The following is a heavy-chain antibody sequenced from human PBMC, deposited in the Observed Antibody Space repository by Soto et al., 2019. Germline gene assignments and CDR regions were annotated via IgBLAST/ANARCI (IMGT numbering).Heavy chain of an antibody. V-gene: IGHV4-59*08. Sequence: PSETLSLTCTVPGGFISSYYWSWIRQPPGRGLEWIGYIYYSGSTNYNPSLKSRVTISVDTSKNQFSLKLSSVTAADTAMYYCAREDKSYGYDSWGQGTLVTVSS. CDR1: GGFISSYY. CDR3: AREDKSYGYDS. D-gene: IGHD5-18*01. J-gene: IGHJ4*02. CDR2: IYYSGST.